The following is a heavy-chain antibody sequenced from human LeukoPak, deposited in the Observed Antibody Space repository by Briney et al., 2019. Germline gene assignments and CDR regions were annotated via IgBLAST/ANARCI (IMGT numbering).Heavy chain of an antibody. CDR3: ARGSSPLSLGGYFDY. CDR2: INPSGGST. D-gene: IGHD3-16*01. V-gene: IGHV1-46*01. CDR1: GYTFTSYY. J-gene: IGHJ4*02. Sequence: RASVKVSCKASGYTFTSYYMHWVRQAPGQGLEWMGIINPSGGSTSYAQKFQGRVTMTRDTSTSTAYMELSSLRSEDTAVYYCARGSSPLSLGGYFDYWGQGTLVTVSS.